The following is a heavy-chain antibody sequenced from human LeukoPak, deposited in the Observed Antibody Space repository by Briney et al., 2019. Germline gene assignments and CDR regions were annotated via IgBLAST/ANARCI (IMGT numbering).Heavy chain of an antibody. CDR3: ARQVLSGYAFDY. J-gene: IGHJ4*02. CDR1: GGSFSGYY. Sequence: PSETLSLTCAVYGGSFSGYYWSWIRQPPGKGLEWIGEINHSGSTNYNPSLKSRVTISVDTSKNQFSLKLSSVTAADTAVYYCARQVLSGYAFDYWGQGTLVTVSS. V-gene: IGHV4-34*01. CDR2: INHSGST. D-gene: IGHD5-12*01.